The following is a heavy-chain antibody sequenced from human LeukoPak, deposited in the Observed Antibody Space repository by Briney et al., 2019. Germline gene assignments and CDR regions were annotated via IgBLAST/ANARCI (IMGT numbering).Heavy chain of an antibody. J-gene: IGHJ2*01. V-gene: IGHV3-7*05. Sequence: GGSLRLSCVASGFTFSNYWMTWVRQAPGKGLEWVANIKQDGSEEYYVDSVKGRFTISRDNAKNSLYLQMNSLRAEDTAVYYCARSQLWLPNWYFDLWGRGTLVTVSS. CDR2: IKQDGSEE. CDR1: GFTFSNYW. D-gene: IGHD5-18*01. CDR3: ARSQLWLPNWYFDL.